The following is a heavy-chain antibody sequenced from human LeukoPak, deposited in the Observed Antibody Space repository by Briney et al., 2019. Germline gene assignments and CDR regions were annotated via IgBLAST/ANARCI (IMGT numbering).Heavy chain of an antibody. CDR3: ARRVGATTNWFDP. V-gene: IGHV4-59*01. J-gene: IGHJ5*02. CDR1: GGSISSYY. D-gene: IGHD1-26*01. CDR2: IYYSGST. Sequence: TPSETLSLTCTVSGGSISSYYWSWIRQPPGKGLEWIGYIYYSGSTNYNPSLKSRVTISVDTSKNQFSLKLSSVTAADAAVYYCARRVGATTNWFDPWGQGTLVTVSS.